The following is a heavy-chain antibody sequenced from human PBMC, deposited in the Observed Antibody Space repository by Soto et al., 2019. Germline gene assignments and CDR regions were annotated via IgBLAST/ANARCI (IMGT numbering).Heavy chain of an antibody. V-gene: IGHV3-21*01. Sequence: GGSLRLSCAASGFTFSSYSMNWVRQAPGKGLEWVSSISSSSSYIYYADSVKGRFTISRDNAKNSLYLQMISLRAEDTAVYYCARCSGGSCYSGGYFDYWGQGTLVTVSS. CDR1: GFTFSSYS. CDR2: ISSSSSYI. CDR3: ARCSGGSCYSGGYFDY. J-gene: IGHJ4*02. D-gene: IGHD2-15*01.